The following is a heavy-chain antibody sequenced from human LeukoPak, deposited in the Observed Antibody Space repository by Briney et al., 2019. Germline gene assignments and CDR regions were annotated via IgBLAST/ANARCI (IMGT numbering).Heavy chain of an antibody. J-gene: IGHJ4*02. CDR2: IYYSGST. CDR1: GGSISSYY. CDR3: ARGRWSRDGYNYNY. D-gene: IGHD5-24*01. V-gene: IGHV4-59*01. Sequence: SETLSLTCTVSGGSISSYYWSWIRQPPGKGLEWIGYIYYSGSTNYNPSLKSRVTISVDTSKNQFSLKLSSVTAADTAVYYCARGRWSRDGYNYNYWGQGTLVTVSS.